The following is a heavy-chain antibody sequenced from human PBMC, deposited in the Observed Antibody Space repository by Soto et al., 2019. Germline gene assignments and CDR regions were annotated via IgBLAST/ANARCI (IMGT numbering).Heavy chain of an antibody. CDR3: ARRNFGAVAGLYYFDY. V-gene: IGHV4-59*08. CDR2: IYYSGST. CDR1: GGSISSYY. Sequence: PSETLSLTCTVSGGSISSYYWSWIRQPPGKGLEWIGYIYYSGSTNYNPSLKSRVTISVDTSKNQFSLKLSSVTAADTAVYYCARRNFGAVAGLYYFDYWGQGTLVTVSS. J-gene: IGHJ4*02. D-gene: IGHD6-19*01.